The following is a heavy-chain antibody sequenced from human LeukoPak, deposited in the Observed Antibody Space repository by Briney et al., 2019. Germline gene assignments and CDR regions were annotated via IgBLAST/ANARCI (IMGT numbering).Heavy chain of an antibody. CDR1: GFTVSSNY. V-gene: IGHV3-53*01. D-gene: IGHD6-13*01. CDR2: IYSGGST. CDR3: AKRIAAAGIQTPDY. J-gene: IGHJ4*02. Sequence: GGSLRLSCAASGFTVSSNYMSWVRQAPGKGLEWGSVIYSGGSTYYADSVKGRFTISRDNSKNTLYLQMNSLRAEDTAVYYCAKRIAAAGIQTPDYWGQGTLVTVSS.